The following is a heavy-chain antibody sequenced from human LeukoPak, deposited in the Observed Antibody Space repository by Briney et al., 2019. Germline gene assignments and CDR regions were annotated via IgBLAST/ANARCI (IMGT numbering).Heavy chain of an antibody. CDR2: VKSENDGGTT. V-gene: IGHV3-15*01. Sequence: GGSLRLSCAASSFTFSKTWMSWVRQAPGKGLEWVGRVKSENDGGTTEYAAPVKGRFTISRDDSKKTVYLQMNSLKTEDTAMYYCTTELYCSSTTCPLTFDTWGQGTLVTVSS. CDR1: SFTFSKTW. D-gene: IGHD2-2*01. CDR3: TTELYCSSTTCPLTFDT. J-gene: IGHJ4*02.